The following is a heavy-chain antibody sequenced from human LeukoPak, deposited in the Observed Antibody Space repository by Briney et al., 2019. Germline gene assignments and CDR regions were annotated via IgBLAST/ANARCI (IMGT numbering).Heavy chain of an antibody. J-gene: IGHJ4*02. CDR1: GGSISSHY. CDR2: IYYSGST. V-gene: IGHV4-59*11. CDR3: ARGHSSGYYFFDY. Sequence: SETLSLTCTVSGGSISSHYWSWIRQPPGKGLEWIGYIYYSGSTNYNPSLKSRVTISVDTSKNQFSLKLSSVTAADTAVYYCARGHSSGYYFFDYWGQGTLVTVSS. D-gene: IGHD3-22*01.